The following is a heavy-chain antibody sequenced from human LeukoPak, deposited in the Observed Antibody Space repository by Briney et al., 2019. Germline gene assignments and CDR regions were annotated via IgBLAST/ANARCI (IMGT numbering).Heavy chain of an antibody. CDR2: IYYSGST. CDR1: GGSISSSSYY. Sequence: SETLSLTCTVSGGSISSSSYYWGWIRQPPGKGLEWIGSIYYSGSTYYNPSLKSRVTISVDTSKNQFSLKLSSVTAADTAVYNCARDGPADYDILTGYSAFDPWGQGALVTVSS. J-gene: IGHJ5*02. V-gene: IGHV4-39*07. D-gene: IGHD3-9*01. CDR3: ARDGPADYDILTGYSAFDP.